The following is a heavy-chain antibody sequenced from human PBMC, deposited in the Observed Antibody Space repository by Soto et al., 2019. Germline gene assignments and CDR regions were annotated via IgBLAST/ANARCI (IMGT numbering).Heavy chain of an antibody. CDR2: IYYSGST. Sequence: SETLSLTCTVSGGSISSGGYYWSWIRQHPGKGLEWIGYIYYSGSTYYNPSLKSRVTISVDTSKNQFSLKLSSVTAADTAVYYCARYDWNDGPYDYWGQGTLVTVSS. CDR1: GGSISSGGYY. V-gene: IGHV4-31*03. J-gene: IGHJ4*02. D-gene: IGHD1-1*01. CDR3: ARYDWNDGPYDY.